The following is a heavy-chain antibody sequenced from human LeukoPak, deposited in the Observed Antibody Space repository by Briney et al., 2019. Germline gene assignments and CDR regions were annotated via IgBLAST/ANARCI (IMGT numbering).Heavy chain of an antibody. CDR2: INGGNDNT. V-gene: IGHV1-3*01. CDR1: GYTFTTYS. D-gene: IGHD2-2*01. Sequence: ASVKVSCKASGYTFTTYSIHWVRQAPGQRLEWMGRINGGNDNTGYSQRFQGRVTITRDTSASTAYMELSSLRYEDTAVYYCARGIVVEPTANWFDPWGQGILVTVSS. CDR3: ARGIVVEPTANWFDP. J-gene: IGHJ5*02.